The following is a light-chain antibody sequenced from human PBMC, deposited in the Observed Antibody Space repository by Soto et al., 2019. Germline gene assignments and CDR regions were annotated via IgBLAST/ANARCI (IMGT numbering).Light chain of an antibody. J-gene: IGLJ7*01. CDR3: LSSCSGTRAV. CDR1: TGAVTSGHY. V-gene: IGLV7-46*01. CDR2: DTS. Sequence: QAVVTQEPSLTVSPGGTVTLTCASSTGAVTSGHYPYWFQQKPGQAPRTLIYDTSNKKSWTPARFSGSLLEGKATLSLSGAQTEDEADYYCLSSCSGTRAVFGGGTQLTVL.